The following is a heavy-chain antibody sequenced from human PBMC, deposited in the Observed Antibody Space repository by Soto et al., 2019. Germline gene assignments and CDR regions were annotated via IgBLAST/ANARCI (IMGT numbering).Heavy chain of an antibody. D-gene: IGHD4-17*01. CDR1: SGSISSSNW. V-gene: IGHV4-4*02. Sequence: QVQLQESGPGLVKPSGTLSLTCAVSSGSISSSNWWSWVRQPPGKGLEWIGKIYHSGRTNYNPSLKSRVTISVDKSKNQFSLKLSSVTAADTAVYYCAREHDYGDRGWFDPWGQGTLVTVSS. J-gene: IGHJ5*02. CDR2: IYHSGRT. CDR3: AREHDYGDRGWFDP.